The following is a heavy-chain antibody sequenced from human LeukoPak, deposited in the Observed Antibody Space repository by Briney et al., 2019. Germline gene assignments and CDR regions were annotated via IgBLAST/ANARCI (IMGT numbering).Heavy chain of an antibody. Sequence: GASLQISCQGSGYSFTSYWIGWVRQMPGKGLEWMGIINPGDSDTRYSPSFQGQVTISADKSISTAYLQWSSLKASDTAMYCCARHGVTSWDGGIDYWGQGTLVTVSS. CDR1: GYSFTSYW. D-gene: IGHD1-26*01. CDR3: ARHGVTSWDGGIDY. CDR2: INPGDSDT. J-gene: IGHJ4*02. V-gene: IGHV5-51*01.